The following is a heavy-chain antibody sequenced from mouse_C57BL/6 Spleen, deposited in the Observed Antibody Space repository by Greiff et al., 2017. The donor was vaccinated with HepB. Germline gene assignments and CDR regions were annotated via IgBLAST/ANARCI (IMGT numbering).Heavy chain of an antibody. D-gene: IGHD2-4*01. CDR3: ARGRVYDYDNFDY. J-gene: IGHJ2*01. CDR2: IDPSDSYT. V-gene: IGHV1-50*01. Sequence: QVQLQQPGAELVKPGASVKLSCKASGYTFTSYWMQWVKQRPGQGLEWIGEIDPSDSYTNYNQKFKGKATLTVYTSSSTAYMQLSSLTSEDSAVYYCARGRVYDYDNFDYWGQGTTLTVSS. CDR1: GYTFTSYW.